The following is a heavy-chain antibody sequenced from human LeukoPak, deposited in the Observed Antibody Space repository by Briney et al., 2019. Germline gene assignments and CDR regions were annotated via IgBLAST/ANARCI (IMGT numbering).Heavy chain of an antibody. CDR2: IYTSGST. D-gene: IGHD3-10*01. CDR1: GGSISIGTYY. J-gene: IGHJ4*02. V-gene: IGHV4-61*02. Sequence: SETLSLTCTVSGGSISIGTYYWSWIRQPAGKGLEWIGRIYTSGSTNYNPSLKSRVTISIDTSKKQFSLKLSSVTAADTAVYYCARGLYYYGSGSYYTKWGQGTLVTVSS. CDR3: ARGLYYYGSGSYYTK.